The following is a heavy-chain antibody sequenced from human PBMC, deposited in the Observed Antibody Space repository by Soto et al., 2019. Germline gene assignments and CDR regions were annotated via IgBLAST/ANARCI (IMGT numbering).Heavy chain of an antibody. D-gene: IGHD3-3*01. Sequence: ASVKVSCKASGYTFTSYAMHWVRQAPGQRLEWMGWINAGNGNTKYSQKFQGRVTITRDTSASTAYMELSSLRSDDTAVYYCARDYYDFWSGYGSGWFDPWGQGTLVTVSS. CDR3: ARDYYDFWSGYGSGWFDP. CDR1: GYTFTSYA. J-gene: IGHJ5*02. V-gene: IGHV1-3*01. CDR2: INAGNGNT.